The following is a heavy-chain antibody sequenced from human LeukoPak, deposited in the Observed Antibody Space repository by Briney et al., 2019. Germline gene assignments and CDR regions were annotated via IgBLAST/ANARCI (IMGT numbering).Heavy chain of an antibody. CDR2: IKQDGSEK. CDR3: ARGGEF. V-gene: IGHV3-7*01. J-gene: IGHJ4*02. Sequence: PGGSLRLSCATSGFTFSRYWMNWVRQAPGKGLEWVANIKQDGSEKYYVDSVKGRFTISRDNAKNSLYLQVNSLRAEDTAVYYCARGGEFWGQGTLVTVSS. D-gene: IGHD3-16*01. CDR1: GFTFSRYW.